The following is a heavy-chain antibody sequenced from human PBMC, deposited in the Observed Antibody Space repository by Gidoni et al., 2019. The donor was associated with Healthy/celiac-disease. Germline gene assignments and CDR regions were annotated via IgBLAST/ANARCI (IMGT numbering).Heavy chain of an antibody. Sequence: EVQLVESGGGLVQPGRSLRLSCAASGFTFDDYAMHWVRQAPGKGLEWVSGISWNSGSIGYADSVKGRFTISRDNAKNSLYLQMNSLRAEDTALYYCAKGAYSSGWSDYFDYWGQGTLVTVSS. CDR1: GFTFDDYA. J-gene: IGHJ4*02. CDR3: AKGAYSSGWSDYFDY. D-gene: IGHD6-19*01. V-gene: IGHV3-9*01. CDR2: ISWNSGSI.